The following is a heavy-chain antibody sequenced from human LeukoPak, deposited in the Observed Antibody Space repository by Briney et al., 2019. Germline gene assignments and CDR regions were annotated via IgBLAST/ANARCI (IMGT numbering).Heavy chain of an antibody. V-gene: IGHV3-9*01. J-gene: IGHJ6*02. Sequence: SLRLSCAASGFTLDDYAMHWVRQPPEKGLEWVSGISWNSGSIGYADSVKGRFTISRDNAKNSLYLQMHSLRAEDTALYYCAKDRSGYDYSYYGMDVWGQGTTVTVSS. D-gene: IGHD5-12*01. CDR3: AKDRSGYDYSYYGMDV. CDR2: ISWNSGSI. CDR1: GFTLDDYA.